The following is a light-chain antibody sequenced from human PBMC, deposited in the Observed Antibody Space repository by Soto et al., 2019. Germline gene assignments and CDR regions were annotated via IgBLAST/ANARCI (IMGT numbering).Light chain of an antibody. CDR1: QSVLYSSNNKNY. V-gene: IGKV4-1*01. CDR2: WAS. CDR3: QQYYTFPIT. J-gene: IGKJ4*01. Sequence: DIVMTQSPDSLAVSLGERAAIHCKSSQSVLYSSNNKNYLAWYQHKPGQPPKLLIYWASSRESGVPDRFTGSGSGTDFTLTISSLKDEDVPVYYCQQYYTFPITFGGGTKVDI.